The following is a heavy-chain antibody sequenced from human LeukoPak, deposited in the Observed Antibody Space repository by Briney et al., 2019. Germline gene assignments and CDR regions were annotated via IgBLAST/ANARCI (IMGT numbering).Heavy chain of an antibody. V-gene: IGHV3-7*01. CDR3: ARDSDFWSGYTPYYFDH. CDR1: GFSFSSYW. Sequence: HPGGCLRLSCAASGFSFSSYWMSWVRQAPGKGLEWVANIKHDGSEKYYVDSVKGRFTISRDNAENSLYLQMNSLRAEDTAVYYCARDSDFWSGYTPYYFDHWGQGTLATVSS. J-gene: IGHJ4*02. D-gene: IGHD3-3*01. CDR2: IKHDGSEK.